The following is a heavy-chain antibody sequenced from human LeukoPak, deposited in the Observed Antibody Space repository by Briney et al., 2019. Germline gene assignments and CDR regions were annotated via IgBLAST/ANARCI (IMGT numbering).Heavy chain of an antibody. D-gene: IGHD5-12*01. CDR2: INHSGST. V-gene: IGHV4-34*01. CDR3: ARGQARRREMATIKGLRFDY. CDR1: GGSFSGYY. Sequence: SETLSLTCAVYGGSFSGYYWSWIRQPPGKGLEWIGEINHSGSTNYNPFLKSRVTISVDTSKNQFSLKLSSVTAADTAVYYCARGQARRREMATIKGLRFDYWGQGTLVTVSS. J-gene: IGHJ4*02.